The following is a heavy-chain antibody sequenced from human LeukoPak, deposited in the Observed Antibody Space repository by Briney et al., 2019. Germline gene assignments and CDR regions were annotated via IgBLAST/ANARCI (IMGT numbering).Heavy chain of an antibody. CDR1: GFTFSDYY. J-gene: IGHJ4*02. Sequence: GGSLRLSCAASGFTFSDYYVSWIRQAPGKGLEWVSYISSSGSTIYYADSVKGRFTISRDNAKNSLYLQMNSLRAEDTAVYYCAITKDAAIPFDYWGQGTLVTVSS. D-gene: IGHD2-21*02. V-gene: IGHV3-11*01. CDR2: ISSSGSTI. CDR3: AITKDAAIPFDY.